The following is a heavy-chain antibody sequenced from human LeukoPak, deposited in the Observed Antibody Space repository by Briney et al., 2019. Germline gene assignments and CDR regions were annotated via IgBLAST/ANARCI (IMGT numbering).Heavy chain of an antibody. D-gene: IGHD6-13*01. Sequence: GASVKVSCKASGYTFTSYYMHWVRQATGQGLAWMGIINPSGGSTSYAQKFQGRVTMTRDTSTSTVYMELSSLRSEDTAVYYCARSFSSSWYLDYWGQGTLVTVSS. V-gene: IGHV1-46*01. CDR1: GYTFTSYY. J-gene: IGHJ4*02. CDR3: ARSFSSSWYLDY. CDR2: INPSGGST.